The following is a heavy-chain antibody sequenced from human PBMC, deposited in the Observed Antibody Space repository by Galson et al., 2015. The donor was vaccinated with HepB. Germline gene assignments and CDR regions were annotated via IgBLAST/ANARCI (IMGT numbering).Heavy chain of an antibody. D-gene: IGHD3-9*01. CDR1: GFTFSSYS. CDR2: ISSSSSYI. Sequence: SLRLPCAASGFTFSSYSMNWVRQAPGQGLEWVSSISSSSSYIYYADSVKGRFTISRDNAKNTLYLQMNSLRAEDTAVYYCARGAPDTIFLLGGGMDVWGQGTTVTVSS. V-gene: IGHV3-21*01. J-gene: IGHJ6*02. CDR3: ARGAPDTIFLLGGGMDV.